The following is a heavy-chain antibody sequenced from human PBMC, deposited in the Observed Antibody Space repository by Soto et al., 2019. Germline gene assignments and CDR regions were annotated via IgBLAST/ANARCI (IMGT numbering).Heavy chain of an antibody. CDR2: IKSKTDGGTT. CDR3: TTDRGSRGELGMDV. J-gene: IGHJ6*02. CDR1: GFTFSNAW. D-gene: IGHD3-16*01. Sequence: GGSLRLSCAASGFTFSNAWMNWVRQAPGKGLEWVGRIKSKTDGGTTDYAAPVKGRFTISRDDSKNTLYLQMNSLKTEDTAVYSCTTDRGSRGELGMDVWGQGTTVTVSS. V-gene: IGHV3-15*07.